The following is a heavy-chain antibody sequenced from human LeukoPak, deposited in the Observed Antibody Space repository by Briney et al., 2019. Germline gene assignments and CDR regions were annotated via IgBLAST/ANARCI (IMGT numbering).Heavy chain of an antibody. CDR2: ISYDGSNK. D-gene: IGHD1-26*01. CDR3: AKWVSGELH. Sequence: EGSLRLSCAASGSTFSSYGMHWVRQAPGKGLEWVAVISYDGSNKYYADSVKGRFTISRDNSKNALYLQMNSLRAEDTAVYYCAKWVSGELHWGQGTLVTVSS. J-gene: IGHJ4*02. V-gene: IGHV3-30*18. CDR1: GSTFSSYG.